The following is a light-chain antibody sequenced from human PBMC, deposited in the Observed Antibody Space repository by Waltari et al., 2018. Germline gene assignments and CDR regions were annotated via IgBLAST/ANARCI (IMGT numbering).Light chain of an antibody. CDR1: QSISRH. V-gene: IGKV3D-15*01. CDR2: DAS. J-gene: IGKJ4*01. CDR3: QQYNNWPPLT. Sequence: VMTQSPATLFVSPGEGATLSCRASQSISRHVAWYHQKSGQAPRLLIFDASARATGIPARLSGSGSGTEFTLTISSLQSEDVGVYYCQQYNNWPPLTFGGGTKVEIK.